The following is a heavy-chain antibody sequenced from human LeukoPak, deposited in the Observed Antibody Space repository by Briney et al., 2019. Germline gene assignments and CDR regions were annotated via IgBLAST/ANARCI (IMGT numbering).Heavy chain of an antibody. CDR1: GGSISSHY. CDR2: IYTSGST. V-gene: IGHV4-4*07. CDR3: ARVPRGAGYYYDY. J-gene: IGHJ4*02. D-gene: IGHD3-9*01. Sequence: SETLSLTCTVSGGSISSHYRSWIRQPAGKGLEWIGRIYTSGSTNYNPSLRSRATMSVDTSKNQFSLKLSSVTAADTALYYCARVPRGAGYYYDYWGQGTLVTVSS.